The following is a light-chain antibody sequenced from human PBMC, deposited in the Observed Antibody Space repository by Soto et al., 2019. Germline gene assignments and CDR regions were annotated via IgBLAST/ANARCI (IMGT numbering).Light chain of an antibody. CDR3: QQYNSDHTWT. Sequence: SQLTQSRANLSLSLRERVTINYRASQSISSWLAWYQQKPGKAPKLLIYDASSLEGGVQSRFSGSGSGTEFTLTISSLQPDDFATYYYQQYNSDHTWTFGQGTKVDI. CDR1: QSISSW. J-gene: IGKJ1*01. CDR2: DAS. V-gene: IGKV1-5*01.